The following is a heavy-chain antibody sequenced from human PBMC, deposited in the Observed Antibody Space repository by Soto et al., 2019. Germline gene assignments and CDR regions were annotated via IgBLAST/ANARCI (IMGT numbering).Heavy chain of an antibody. D-gene: IGHD3-10*01. Sequence: PSETLSLTCTVSGGSISSYYWSWIRQPPGKGLEWIGYIYYSGSTKYNPSLKSRVTISVDTSKNQFSLKLSSVTAADTAVYYCARDRMSHYYGSGSYPDLVYYGMDVWGQGTTVTVSS. CDR2: IYYSGST. V-gene: IGHV4-59*01. CDR1: GGSISSYY. CDR3: ARDRMSHYYGSGSYPDLVYYGMDV. J-gene: IGHJ6*02.